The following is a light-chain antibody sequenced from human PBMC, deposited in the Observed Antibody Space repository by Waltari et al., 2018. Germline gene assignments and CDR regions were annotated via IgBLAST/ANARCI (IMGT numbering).Light chain of an antibody. CDR3: NSRDSSGNHLVV. J-gene: IGLJ2*01. Sequence: SSELTQDPAVSVALGQTVRITCQGDSLRSYYASWYQQKPGQAPVLVIYGKNNRPSGIPDRFYGSSSGNTASLTITGAQAEDEADYYCNSRDSSGNHLVVFGGGNKLTVL. V-gene: IGLV3-19*01. CDR1: SLRSYY. CDR2: GKN.